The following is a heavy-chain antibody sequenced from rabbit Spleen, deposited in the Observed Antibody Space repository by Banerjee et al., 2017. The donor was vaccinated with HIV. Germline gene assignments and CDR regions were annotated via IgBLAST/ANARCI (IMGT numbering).Heavy chain of an antibody. CDR1: GFSFSSSYH. D-gene: IGHD1-1*01. V-gene: IGHV1S40*01. CDR2: IYVGVSGST. J-gene: IGHJ2*01. CDR3: ARNYVNAFDP. Sequence: QSLEESGGDLVKPGGTLTLTCKASGFSFSSSYHMCWVRQAPGKGLEWIACIYVGVSGSTYYASWAKGRFTISKTSSTTVTLQMTSLTAADTATYFCARNYVNAFDPWGPGTLVTVS.